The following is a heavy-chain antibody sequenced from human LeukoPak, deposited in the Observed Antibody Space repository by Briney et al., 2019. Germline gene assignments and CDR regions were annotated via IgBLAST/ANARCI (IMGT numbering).Heavy chain of an antibody. CDR1: GFSFISYG. J-gene: IGHJ4*02. V-gene: IGHV3-30*18. Sequence: GGSLRLSCAASGFSFISYGMHWVRQAPGKGLEWVGVISDDGRSKDYADSVKGRFTISRDNSKDTLYLQMNSLRAEDAAVYYCAKRPSDYGDYVTYFDYWGQGTLVTVSS. CDR2: ISDDGRSK. D-gene: IGHD4-17*01. CDR3: AKRPSDYGDYVTYFDY.